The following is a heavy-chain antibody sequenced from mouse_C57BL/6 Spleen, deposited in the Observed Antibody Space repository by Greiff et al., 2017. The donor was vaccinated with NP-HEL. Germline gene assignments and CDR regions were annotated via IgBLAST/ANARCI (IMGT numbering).Heavy chain of an antibody. Sequence: EVQLQQSGPELVKPGASVKISCKASGYTFTDYYMNWVKQSHGKSLEWIGDINPNNGGTSYNQKFKGKATLTVDKSSSTAYMELRSLTSEDSAVYYCARRSDYKGRENYFDYWGQGTTLTVSS. CDR1: GYTFTDYY. CDR3: ARRSDYKGRENYFDY. J-gene: IGHJ2*01. D-gene: IGHD2-12*01. V-gene: IGHV1-26*01. CDR2: INPNNGGT.